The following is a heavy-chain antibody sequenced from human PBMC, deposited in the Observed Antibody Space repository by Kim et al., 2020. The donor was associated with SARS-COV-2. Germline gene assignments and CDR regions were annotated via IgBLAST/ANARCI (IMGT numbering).Heavy chain of an antibody. Sequence: SLKSRVTISVDTSKNQFSLKLSSVTAADTAVYYCARDGVVPAARVYGMDVWGQGTTVTVSS. V-gene: IGHV4-31*02. CDR3: ARDGVVPAARVYGMDV. D-gene: IGHD2-2*01. J-gene: IGHJ6*02.